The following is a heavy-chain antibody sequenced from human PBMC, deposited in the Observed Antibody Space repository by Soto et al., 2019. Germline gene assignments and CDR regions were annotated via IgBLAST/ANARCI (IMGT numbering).Heavy chain of an antibody. CDR2: IIPIFGTA. CDR1: GGTFSSYA. Sequence: QVQLVQSGAEVKKPGSSVKVSCKASGGTFSSYAISWVRQAPGQGLEWMGGIIPIFGTANYAQKFQGRVTITADKSTSTAYMELSSLRSEDTAVYYCATDCSGGRCSPYNWFDPWGQGTLVTVSS. J-gene: IGHJ5*02. D-gene: IGHD2-15*01. CDR3: ATDCSGGRCSPYNWFDP. V-gene: IGHV1-69*06.